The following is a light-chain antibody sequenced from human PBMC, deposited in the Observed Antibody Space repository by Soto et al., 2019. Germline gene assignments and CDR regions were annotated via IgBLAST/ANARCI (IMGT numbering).Light chain of an antibody. CDR1: QSISRW. J-gene: IGKJ1*01. V-gene: IGKV1-39*01. CDR3: QQSYSSTRT. Sequence: DIGMTQSPSTLSASVGNRVTISCGASQSISRWLAWYQKKPGRAPTLLIYHASTLQSGVPSRLSGSGYGTDFTLTITSMKYEDFEIYECQQSYSSTRTFGHGTKVDIK. CDR2: HAS.